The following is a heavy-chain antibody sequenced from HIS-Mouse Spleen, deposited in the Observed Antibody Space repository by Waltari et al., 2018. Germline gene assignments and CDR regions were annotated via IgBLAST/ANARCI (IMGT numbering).Heavy chain of an antibody. D-gene: IGHD3-10*01. CDR2: INHSGST. CDR3: ARDTYYYGSGRDSYYYYGMDV. CDR1: GGSFSGYY. J-gene: IGHJ6*02. V-gene: IGHV4-34*01. Sequence: QVQLQQWGAGLLKPSETLSLTCAVYGGSFSGYYWSWIRQPPGKGLEWIGEINHSGSTNYNPSLKSRVTISVDTSKNQFSLKLSSVTAADTAVYYCARDTYYYGSGRDSYYYYGMDVWGQGTTVTVSS.